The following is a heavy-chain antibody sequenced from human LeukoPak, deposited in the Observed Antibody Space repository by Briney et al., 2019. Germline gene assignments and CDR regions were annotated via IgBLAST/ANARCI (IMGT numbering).Heavy chain of an antibody. V-gene: IGHV3-33*01. J-gene: IGHJ4*02. CDR2: IWYDGSNK. CDR1: GFTFSSYG. Sequence: GRSLRLSCAASGFTFSSYGMHWVRQAPGKGLEWVAVIWYDGSNKYYADSVKGRFTISRDNSKNTLYLQMNSLRAEDTAVYYCARGSNGGAPSPYYFDYRGQGTLVTVSS. CDR3: ARGSNGGAPSPYYFDY. D-gene: IGHD3-16*01.